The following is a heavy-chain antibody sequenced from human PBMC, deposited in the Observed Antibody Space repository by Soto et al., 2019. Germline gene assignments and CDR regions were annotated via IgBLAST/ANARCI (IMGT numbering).Heavy chain of an antibody. V-gene: IGHV4-31*03. Sequence: SETLSLTCTVSGGSISSGGYYWSWIRQHPGKGLEWIGYIYDTGSTYYNPSLKSRVTMSVDTSKNQFFLKLSSVTAADTAVYNCARDGYKYGFDYWGQGTLVTVSS. CDR3: ARDGYKYGFDY. J-gene: IGHJ4*02. CDR2: IYDTGST. CDR1: GGSISSGGYY. D-gene: IGHD5-12*01.